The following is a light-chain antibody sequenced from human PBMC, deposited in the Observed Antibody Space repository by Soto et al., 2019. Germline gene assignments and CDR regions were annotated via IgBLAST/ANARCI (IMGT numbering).Light chain of an antibody. V-gene: IGKV3-20*01. CDR3: QQYGTSLIYT. CDR1: QSVSNSY. CDR2: GAS. J-gene: IGKJ2*01. Sequence: EIVLTQSPGTLSLSPGERATLSCRTSQSVSNSYITRYQQKPGQPPRLLIYGASNRATGIPDRFSGIGSGTDFSLTISRLEPEDFAVYYCQQYGTSLIYTFGQGTKLEIK.